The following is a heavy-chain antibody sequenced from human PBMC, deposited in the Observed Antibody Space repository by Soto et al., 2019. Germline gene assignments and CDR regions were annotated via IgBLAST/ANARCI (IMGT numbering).Heavy chain of an antibody. Sequence: SETLSLTCTVSGGSASNSNYYWGWIRQSPGKGLEWIGSVYYRGRSYSKSSVKSRVTISVDTSKNQFSLNLNSVTASDTAVYFCVSQRTSVLTQAYFDYWGPGALVTVSS. CDR3: VSQRTSVLTQAYFDY. V-gene: IGHV4-39*01. D-gene: IGHD2-8*01. J-gene: IGHJ4*02. CDR2: VYYRGRS. CDR1: GGSASNSNYY.